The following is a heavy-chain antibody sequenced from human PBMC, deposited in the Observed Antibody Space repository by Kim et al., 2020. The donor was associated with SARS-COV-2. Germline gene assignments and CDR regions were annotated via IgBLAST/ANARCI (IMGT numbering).Heavy chain of an antibody. CDR3: ARNPDSSGYYYPFDY. CDR2: ISYDGSNK. CDR1: GFTFSSYA. V-gene: IGHV3-30-3*01. Sequence: GGSLRLSCAASGFTFSSYAMHWVRQAPGKGLEWVAVISYDGSNKYYADSVKGRFTISRDNSKNTLYLQMNSLRAEDTAVYYCARNPDSSGYYYPFDYWGQGTLVTVSS. D-gene: IGHD3-22*01. J-gene: IGHJ4*02.